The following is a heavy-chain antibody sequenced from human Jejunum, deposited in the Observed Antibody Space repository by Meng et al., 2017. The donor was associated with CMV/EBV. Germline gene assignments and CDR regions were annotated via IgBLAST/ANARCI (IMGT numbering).Heavy chain of an antibody. CDR2: IFRDGST. J-gene: IGHJ4*02. V-gene: IGHV4-34*12. D-gene: IGHD1-1*01. CDR3: ARATKPNCWEVLEY. CDR1: NGSFSGYF. Sequence: QVKIKQVGAGLLKPSETLSLTCGVYNGSFSGYFWTWIRQPPGKGLEWIGEIFRDGSTKYNPSLQSRVTMSVDTSKNHFSLNLRSVTAADTAVYFCARATKPNCWEVLEYWGQGTLVTVSS.